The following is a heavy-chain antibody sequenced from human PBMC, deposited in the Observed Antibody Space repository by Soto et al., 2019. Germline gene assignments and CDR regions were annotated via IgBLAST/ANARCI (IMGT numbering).Heavy chain of an antibody. D-gene: IGHD5-18*01. CDR3: AKDAEDSYGYGLMDV. CDR2: ISYDGSNK. CDR1: GFTFSSYG. V-gene: IGHV3-30*18. J-gene: IGHJ6*02. Sequence: QVQLVESGGGVVQPGRSLRLSCAASGFTFSSYGMHWVRQAPGKGLEWVAVISYDGSNKYYADSVKGRFTISRDNFKNTLYLQMNSLRAEDTAVYYCAKDAEDSYGYGLMDVWGQGTTVTVSS.